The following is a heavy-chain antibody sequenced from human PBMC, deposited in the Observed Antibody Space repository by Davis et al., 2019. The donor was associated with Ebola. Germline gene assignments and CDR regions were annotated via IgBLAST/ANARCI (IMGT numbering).Heavy chain of an antibody. CDR2: INHSGST. CDR1: GGSISSYY. CDR3: ARSMLNYYYYYGMDV. D-gene: IGHD3-10*02. V-gene: IGHV4-34*01. Sequence: PSETLSLTCTVSGGSISSYYWSWIRQPPGKGLEWIGEINHSGSTNYNPSLKSRVTISVDTSKNQFSLKLSSVTAADTAVYYCARSMLNYYYYYGMDVWGQGTTVTVSS. J-gene: IGHJ6*02.